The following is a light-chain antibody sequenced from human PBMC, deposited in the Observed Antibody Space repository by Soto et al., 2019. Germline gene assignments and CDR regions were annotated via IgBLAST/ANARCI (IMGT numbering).Light chain of an antibody. CDR1: QSISSW. CDR3: QQYNSSSWT. Sequence: DIQMTQSPSTLSASVGDRVTITCRARQSISSWLAWYQQKPGKAPKLLIYDASSLESGVPSRFSGSGSGTEFTLTISSLQPDDFATYYCQQYNSSSWTFGQGTKVEIK. CDR2: DAS. V-gene: IGKV1-5*01. J-gene: IGKJ1*01.